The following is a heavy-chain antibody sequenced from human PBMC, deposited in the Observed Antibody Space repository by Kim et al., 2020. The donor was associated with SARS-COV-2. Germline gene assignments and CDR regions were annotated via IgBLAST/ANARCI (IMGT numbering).Heavy chain of an antibody. CDR3: ARFNPWGATTHFDS. Sequence: SETLSLTCTVSGDSINSGSYYWSWIRQHPGKGLEWVGYIQDSGATYYTPSLQSRAIISADTSKTHISLTLRSVTAADTAVYFCARFNPWGATTHFDSWGQGTLVTVSS. D-gene: IGHD5-12*01. J-gene: IGHJ4*02. V-gene: IGHV4-31*03. CDR1: GDSINSGSYY. CDR2: IQDSGAT.